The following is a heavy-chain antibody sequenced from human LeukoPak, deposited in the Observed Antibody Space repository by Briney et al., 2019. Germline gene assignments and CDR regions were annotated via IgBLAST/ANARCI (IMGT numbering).Heavy chain of an antibody. J-gene: IGHJ6*02. Sequence: PGGSLRLSCAASGFTFSSYALSWVRQAPGKGLEWVSSISGSGGSTYYADSVEGRFTISRDNAKNSLYLQMNSLRPEDTALYYCAKDGAIFGVPITRGGMDVWGQGTTVTVSS. D-gene: IGHD3-3*01. CDR3: AKDGAIFGVPITRGGMDV. V-gene: IGHV3-23*01. CDR1: GFTFSSYA. CDR2: ISGSGGST.